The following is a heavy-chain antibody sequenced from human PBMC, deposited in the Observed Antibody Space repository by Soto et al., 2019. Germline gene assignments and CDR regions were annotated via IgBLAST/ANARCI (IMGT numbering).Heavy chain of an antibody. CDR3: ATHTSGRRNGPHT. CDR2: GYYTGTT. D-gene: IGHD1-26*01. V-gene: IGHV4-39*01. Sequence: QLQLQESGPGLVKPSETLSLTCTVSGGSIKNTGANWGWVLQPPGKGLEWIGSGYYTGTTYYNPDLQSRVTKSIDTSKNQYALSVNSVAAADTAVYYGATHTSGRRNGPHTWGQGTLVTVSS. J-gene: IGHJ5*02. CDR1: GGSIKNTGAN.